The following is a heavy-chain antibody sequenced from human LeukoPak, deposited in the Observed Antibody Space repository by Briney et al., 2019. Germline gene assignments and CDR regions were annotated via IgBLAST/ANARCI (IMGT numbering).Heavy chain of an antibody. CDR3: ATVYDSGAYYYVDAFDI. CDR1: GGTFSSYA. Sequence: ASVKVSCKASGGTFSSYAISWVRQAPGQGLEWMGGIIPIFGTANYAQKFQGRDTMTEDTSTDTAYMELSSLCSEDTAVYYCATVYDSGAYYYVDAFDIWGLGTMVTVSS. D-gene: IGHD3-22*01. J-gene: IGHJ3*02. V-gene: IGHV1-69*06. CDR2: IIPIFGTA.